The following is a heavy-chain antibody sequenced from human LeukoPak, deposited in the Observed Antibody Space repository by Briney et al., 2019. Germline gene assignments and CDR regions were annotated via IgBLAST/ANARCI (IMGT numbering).Heavy chain of an antibody. D-gene: IGHD5-12*01. CDR1: GYTFTSYY. CDR2: INPSGGST. Sequence: ASVKVSCKASGYTFTSYYMHWVRQAPGQGLEWMGIINPSGGSTSYAQKFQGRVTMTRDTSISTAYMELSRLRSDDTAVYYCARAHLSGYEDGAFDIWGQGTMVTVSS. V-gene: IGHV1-46*01. J-gene: IGHJ3*02. CDR3: ARAHLSGYEDGAFDI.